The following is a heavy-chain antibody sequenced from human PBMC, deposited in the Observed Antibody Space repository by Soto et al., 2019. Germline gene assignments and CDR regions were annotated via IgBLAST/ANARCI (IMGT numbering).Heavy chain of an antibody. Sequence: LNSAISGDSVYSSSAPCNWIRQSPSRGLEWLGRTYYRSKWYNDYAVSVKSRITINPDTSKNQFSLQLNTVTPEDTAVYYCARGPQHPMVPGVNYYYRDGCGKGTTVTVS. CDR3: ARGPQHPMVPGVNYYYRDG. CDR1: GDSVYSSSAP. D-gene: IGHD3-10*01. CDR2: TYYRSKWYN. V-gene: IGHV6-1*01. J-gene: IGHJ6*03.